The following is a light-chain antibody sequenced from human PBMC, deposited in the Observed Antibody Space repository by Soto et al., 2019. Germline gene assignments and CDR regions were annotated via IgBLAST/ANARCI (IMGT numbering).Light chain of an antibody. J-gene: IGKJ2*01. CDR1: QSLLHSNGYNY. V-gene: IGKV2-28*01. CDR2: LGS. CDR3: MQALQTPYT. Sequence: DIVMIQSRLSLPVTPGEPASISCRSSQSLLHSNGYNYLDWYLQKPGQSPQLLIYLGSNRASGVPDRFSGSGSGTDFTLKISRVEAEDVGIYYSMQALQTPYTLGQGTKLEIK.